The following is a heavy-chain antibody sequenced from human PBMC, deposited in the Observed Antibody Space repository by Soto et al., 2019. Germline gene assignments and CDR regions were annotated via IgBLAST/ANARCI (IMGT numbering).Heavy chain of an antibody. CDR1: GGSISSFY. J-gene: IGHJ5*02. V-gene: IGHV4-4*07. Sequence: QMVLQESGPGLVKPSETLSLTCNVSGGSISSFYWTWIRQPAGGRLEWIGRVYDSGSSNYNPSLKPRITMSLNRSRSQFSLSLYSVTAADTAVYYCARGVAETDFYPWANWFDLWGQGILVTVSS. D-gene: IGHD6-19*01. CDR2: VYDSGSS. CDR3: ARGVAETDFYPWANWFDL.